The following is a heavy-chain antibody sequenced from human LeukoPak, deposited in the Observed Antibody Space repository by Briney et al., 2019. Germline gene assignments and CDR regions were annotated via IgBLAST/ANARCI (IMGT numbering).Heavy chain of an antibody. CDR1: GGSVSSSPYY. J-gene: IGHJ4*02. D-gene: IGHD3-10*01. CDR2: IYYSGTS. V-gene: IGHV4-39*02. CDR3: ARDPGTWSDY. Sequence: LETLSLTCTVSGGSVSSSPYYWGWIRQPPGKGLEWIGSIYYSGTSYYDPSLKSRVTISVDTSKNQFSLKLSSVTAADTAVYYCARDPGTWSDYWGQGTLVTVSS.